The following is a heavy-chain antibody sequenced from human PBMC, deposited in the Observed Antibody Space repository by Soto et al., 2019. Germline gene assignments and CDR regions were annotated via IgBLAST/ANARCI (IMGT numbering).Heavy chain of an antibody. CDR3: ARLHRPNYDFWSGTHDLYFDY. D-gene: IGHD3-3*01. V-gene: IGHV3-7*01. Sequence: GGSLRLSCAASGFTFSSYWMSWVRQAPGKGLEWVANIKQDGSEKYYVDSVKGRFTISRDNAKNSLYLQMNSLRAEDTAVYYCARLHRPNYDFWSGTHDLYFDYWGQGTLVTVSS. CDR1: GFTFSSYW. J-gene: IGHJ4*02. CDR2: IKQDGSEK.